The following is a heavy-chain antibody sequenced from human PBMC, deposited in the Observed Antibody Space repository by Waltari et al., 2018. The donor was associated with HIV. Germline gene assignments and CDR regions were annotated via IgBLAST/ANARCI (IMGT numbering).Heavy chain of an antibody. CDR1: GFTVDDYA. V-gene: IGHV3-9*01. CDR2: ISWNSGSI. CDR3: AKEGVAYYYYGMDV. J-gene: IGHJ6*02. Sequence: DVQLVESGGGLVQPGRSLRLSCAASGFTVDDYAIHWVCQAPGKGLEWGSGISWNSGSIGYADSVKGRFTISRDNAKNSLYLQMNSLRAEDTALYYCAKEGVAYYYYGMDVWGQGTTVTVSS. D-gene: IGHD2-15*01.